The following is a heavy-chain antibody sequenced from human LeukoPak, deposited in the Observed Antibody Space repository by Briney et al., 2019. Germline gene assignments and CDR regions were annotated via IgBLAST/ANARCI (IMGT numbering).Heavy chain of an antibody. V-gene: IGHV4-39*07. CDR3: ARALKAGSYYNLFDY. Sequence: SETLSLTCTVSGGSISSSSYYWGWIRQPPGKGLEWIGSIYYSGSTYYNPSLKSRVTISVDTSKNQFSLKLSSVTAADTAVYYCARALKAGSYYNLFDYWGQGTLVTVSS. D-gene: IGHD3-10*01. J-gene: IGHJ4*02. CDR2: IYYSGST. CDR1: GGSISSSSYY.